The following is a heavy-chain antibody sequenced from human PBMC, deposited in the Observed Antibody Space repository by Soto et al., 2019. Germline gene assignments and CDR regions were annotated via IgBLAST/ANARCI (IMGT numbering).Heavy chain of an antibody. D-gene: IGHD1-26*01. J-gene: IGHJ5*02. CDR3: ANHSDSGSSPFDL. CDR2: ISGSGGST. V-gene: IGHV3-23*01. CDR1: GLTFSIYA. Sequence: GGSMRIACAACGLTFSIYAMNWVRQAPGKGLEWVSAISGSGGSTYYADSVKGRFTISRDNSKNTLYLQMNSLRAEDTAVYYCANHSDSGSSPFDLWGQGTLVTVPS.